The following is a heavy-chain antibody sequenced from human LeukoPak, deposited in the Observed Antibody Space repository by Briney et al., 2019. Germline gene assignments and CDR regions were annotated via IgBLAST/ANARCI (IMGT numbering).Heavy chain of an antibody. CDR1: GFTFSSYE. J-gene: IGHJ6*02. CDR2: ISSSGSTI. V-gene: IGHV3-48*03. Sequence: GGSLRLSCAASGFTFSSYEMKWVRQAPGKGLEGVSYISSSGSTIYYADSVEGRFTISRDNAKNSLYLQMNSLRAEDTAVYYCARDSPSDGMDVWGQGTTVTVSS. CDR3: ARDSPSDGMDV.